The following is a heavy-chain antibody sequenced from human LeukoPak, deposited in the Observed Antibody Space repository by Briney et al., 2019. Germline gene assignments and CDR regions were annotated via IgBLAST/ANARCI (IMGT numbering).Heavy chain of an antibody. CDR2: INSDGSST. V-gene: IGHV3-74*01. D-gene: IGHD3-10*01. CDR1: GFTFSSYW. CDR3: ARSGFYYYGSGSLCDY. J-gene: IGHJ4*02. Sequence: PGGSLRLSCAASGFTFSSYWMHWVRQAPGKGLVWVSRINSDGSSTSYADSVKGRFTISRDNAKNALYLQMNSLRAEDTAVYYCARSGFYYYGSGSLCDYWGQGTLVTVSS.